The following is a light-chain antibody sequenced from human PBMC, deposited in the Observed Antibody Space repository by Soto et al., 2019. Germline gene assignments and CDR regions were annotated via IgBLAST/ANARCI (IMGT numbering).Light chain of an antibody. CDR1: QGISRW. V-gene: IGKV1-12*01. J-gene: IGKJ4*01. CDR3: QQSYNIPLT. CDR2: AAY. Sequence: DIQMAQSPSSVSASVVDRVTINCRASQGISRWLAWYQQNPGQAPKLLIYAAYRLQSGVPSXFSASGSGTDFTLTISSLQPEDFETYYCQQSYNIPLTFGRGTKVHI.